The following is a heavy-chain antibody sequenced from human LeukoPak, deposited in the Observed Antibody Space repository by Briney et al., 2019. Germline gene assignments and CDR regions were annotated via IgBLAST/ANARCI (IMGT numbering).Heavy chain of an antibody. V-gene: IGHV4-59*12. Sequence: SETLSLTCTVSGGSISSYYWSWIRQPPGKGLEWIGYIYYSGSTNYNPSLKSRVTISVDTSKNQFSLKLSSVTAADTAVYYCARDRDTMTDYWGQGTLVTVSS. CDR1: GGSISSYY. CDR3: ARDRDTMTDY. J-gene: IGHJ4*02. D-gene: IGHD3-22*01. CDR2: IYYSGST.